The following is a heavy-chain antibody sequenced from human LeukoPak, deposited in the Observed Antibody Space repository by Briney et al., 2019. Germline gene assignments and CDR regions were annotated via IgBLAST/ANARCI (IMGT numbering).Heavy chain of an antibody. J-gene: IGHJ4*02. V-gene: IGHV4-59*11. Sequence: PSETLSLTCTVSGGSISSHYWSWIRQPPGKGLEWIGCIYHSGSTYYNPSLKSRVTISVDRSKNQFSLKLSSVTAADTAVYYCASKTTAFDYWGQGTLVTVSS. D-gene: IGHD4-17*01. CDR2: IYHSGST. CDR1: GGSISSHY. CDR3: ASKTTAFDY.